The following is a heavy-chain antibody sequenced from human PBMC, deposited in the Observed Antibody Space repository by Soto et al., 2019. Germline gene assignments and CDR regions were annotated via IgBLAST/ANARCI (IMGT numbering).Heavy chain of an antibody. D-gene: IGHD4-17*01. CDR2: ASPDGTST. V-gene: IGHV3-74*01. J-gene: IGHJ5*02. CDR3: TRHGSGDYFLFDP. Sequence: EVQLVESGGGLVQPGGSVRLSCAASGFTFSNFWMHWVRQAPGKGLEWVSRASPDGTSTSYAGSVKGRFTISRDNAKNTLFMQMNSLRAEDTDVYYCTRHGSGDYFLFDPWGQGTLVTVSS. CDR1: GFTFSNFW.